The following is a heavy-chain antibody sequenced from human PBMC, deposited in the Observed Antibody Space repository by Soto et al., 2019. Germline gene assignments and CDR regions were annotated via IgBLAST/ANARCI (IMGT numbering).Heavy chain of an antibody. CDR3: ARAQVGAYPSDYYYGMDV. J-gene: IGHJ6*02. D-gene: IGHD1-26*01. CDR2: INHSGST. Sequence: SETLSLTCAIYGGSFSGYYWSWIRQPLGKGLEWIGEINHSGSTNYNPSLKSRVTISVDTSKNQFSLKLSSVTAADTAAYYCARAQVGAYPSDYYYGMDVWGQGTTVTVSS. V-gene: IGHV4-34*01. CDR1: GGSFSGYY.